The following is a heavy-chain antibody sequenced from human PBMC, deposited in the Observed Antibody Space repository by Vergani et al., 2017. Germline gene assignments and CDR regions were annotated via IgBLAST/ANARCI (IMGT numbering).Heavy chain of an antibody. CDR2: IYPGDSDT. D-gene: IGHD3-22*01. Sequence: EVQLVQSGAEVKKPGESLKISCKGSGYSFTSYWIGWVRQMPGKGLEWMGIIYPGDSDTRYSPSFQGQVTISADKSISTAYLQWSSLKASDTAMYYCARXYDSSGYYYGHFDYWGQGTLVTVSS. V-gene: IGHV5-51*01. J-gene: IGHJ4*02. CDR1: GYSFTSYW. CDR3: ARXYDSSGYYYGHFDY.